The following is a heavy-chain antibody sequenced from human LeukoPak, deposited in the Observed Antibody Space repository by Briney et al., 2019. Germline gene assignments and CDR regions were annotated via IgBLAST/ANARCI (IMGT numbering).Heavy chain of an antibody. J-gene: IGHJ4*02. CDR1: GFSMSGYW. D-gene: IGHD5-12*01. Sequence: GGSLRFSCAASGFSMSGYWMSWVRQAPGKGLEWVVNIKQDGSERHYADSVKGRFTISRDNAQNSLYLQMNSLRAEETAVYYCARVFGAYDSIDCWGQGTLVTVS. CDR2: IKQDGSER. V-gene: IGHV3-7*01. CDR3: ARVFGAYDSIDC.